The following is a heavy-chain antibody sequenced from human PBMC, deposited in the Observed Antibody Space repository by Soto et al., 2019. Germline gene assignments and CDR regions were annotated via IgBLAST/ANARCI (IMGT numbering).Heavy chain of an antibody. CDR2: INGNGGDT. CDR1: GFTFGRYA. CDR3: AKIYDFWSCHHDSFDV. Sequence: EVQLFESGGGLVQPGGSLRLSCAASGFTFGRYAMTWVRQAPGRGLEWVSGINGNGGDTYYADSVKGRFTISRDNPKNTVYLQMNSLRVEDTAVYYCAKIYDFWSCHHDSFDVWGQGTLVIVSS. D-gene: IGHD3-3*01. V-gene: IGHV3-23*01. J-gene: IGHJ3*01.